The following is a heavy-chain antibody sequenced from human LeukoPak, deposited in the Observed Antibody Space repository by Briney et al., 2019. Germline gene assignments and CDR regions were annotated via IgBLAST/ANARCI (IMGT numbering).Heavy chain of an antibody. V-gene: IGHV4-34*01. J-gene: IGHJ4*02. CDR1: GGSFSGYY. CDR2: INHSGST. D-gene: IGHD2-2*01. Sequence: SETLSLTCAIYGGSFSGYYWSWIRQSPGKGLEWIGEINHSGSTNCNPSLKSRVTISVDTSKNQLSLKLNSVTAADTAVYYCARRDYCSSTSCYLNFDYWGQGTLVTVSS. CDR3: ARRDYCSSTSCYLNFDY.